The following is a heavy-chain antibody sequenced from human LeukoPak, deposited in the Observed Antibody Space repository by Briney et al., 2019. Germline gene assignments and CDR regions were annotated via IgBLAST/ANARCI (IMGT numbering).Heavy chain of an antibody. D-gene: IGHD5-12*01. CDR3: AKDPYSGYDY. J-gene: IGHJ4*02. CDR2: ISGSGGST. CDR1: GFTFSSSD. Sequence: PGGSLRLSCAASGFTFSSSDMTWVRQAPGKGLEWVSAISGSGGSTYYADSVKGRFTISRDNSKNTLYLQMNSLRAEDTAVYYCAKDPYSGYDYWGQGTLVTVSS. V-gene: IGHV3-23*01.